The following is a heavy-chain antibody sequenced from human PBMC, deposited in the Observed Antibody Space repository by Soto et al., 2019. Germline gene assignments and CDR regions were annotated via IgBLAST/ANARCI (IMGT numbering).Heavy chain of an antibody. Sequence: EVQLVESGGGLVQPGGSLRLSCAASGFTFRSYAMHWVRQAPGKGLEYVSAISSNGGSTYYANSVKGRFTISRDNSKNTLYLQMGSLRAEDMAVYYCARGYNWNEDFFDYWGQGTLVTVSS. V-gene: IGHV3-64*01. D-gene: IGHD1-20*01. CDR3: ARGYNWNEDFFDY. J-gene: IGHJ4*02. CDR2: ISSNGGST. CDR1: GFTFRSYA.